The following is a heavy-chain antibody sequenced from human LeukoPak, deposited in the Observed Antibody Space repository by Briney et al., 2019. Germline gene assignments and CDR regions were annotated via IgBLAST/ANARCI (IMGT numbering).Heavy chain of an antibody. V-gene: IGHV4-34*01. Sequence: SSETLSLTCAVYNGSFSNYYWTWIRQSPGKGLQWIGEISRSGTTNYNPSLKSRLTLSMDESKNHLSLTLTSVTAADTALYFCARGGGNYLFFCDRGRLDPWGQGTLVTVSS. CDR3: ARGGGNYLFFCDRGRLDP. J-gene: IGHJ5*02. CDR2: ISRSGTT. CDR1: NGSFSNYY. D-gene: IGHD2-15*01.